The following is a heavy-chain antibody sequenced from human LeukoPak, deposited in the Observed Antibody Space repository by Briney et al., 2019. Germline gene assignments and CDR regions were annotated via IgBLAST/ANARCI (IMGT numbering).Heavy chain of an antibody. CDR1: GGSISSSNW. V-gene: IGHV4-4*02. D-gene: IGHD5-12*01. CDR2: IYHSGST. Sequence: SGTLSRTCAVSGGSISSSNWWSWVRQPPGKGLEWIGEIYHSGSTNYNPSLKSRVTISVDKSKNQFSLKLNSVTAADTAVYYCARDTSGYNLLGAFDIWGQGTMVTVSS. J-gene: IGHJ3*02. CDR3: ARDTSGYNLLGAFDI.